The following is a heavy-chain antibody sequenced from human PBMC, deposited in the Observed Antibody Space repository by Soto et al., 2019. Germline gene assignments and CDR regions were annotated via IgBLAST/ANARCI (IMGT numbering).Heavy chain of an antibody. CDR3: AREGVDYVGGMYEDAFDI. Sequence: PSETLSLTCTVSGGSISSYYWSWIRQPPGKGLEWVGYSYYSGMTNYNPSLKSRVTISVDTSKNQFSLELSSVTAGDTAVYYCAREGVDYVGGMYEDAFDIWGQWTMVTVS. D-gene: IGHD3-16*01. V-gene: IGHV4-59*01. CDR1: GGSISSYY. CDR2: SYYSGMT. J-gene: IGHJ3*02.